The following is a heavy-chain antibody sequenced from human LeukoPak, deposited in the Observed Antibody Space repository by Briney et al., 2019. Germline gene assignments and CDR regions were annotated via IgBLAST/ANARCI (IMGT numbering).Heavy chain of an antibody. CDR3: AREAGYGDYWFDP. Sequence: PSETLSLTCTVSGGSISSSSYYWGWIRQPPGKGLEWIGSIYYSGSTYYNPSLKSRVTMSVDTSKNQFSLKLSSVTAADTAVYYCAREAGYGDYWFDPWGQGTLVTVSS. D-gene: IGHD4-17*01. J-gene: IGHJ5*02. V-gene: IGHV4-39*07. CDR2: IYYSGST. CDR1: GGSISSSSYY.